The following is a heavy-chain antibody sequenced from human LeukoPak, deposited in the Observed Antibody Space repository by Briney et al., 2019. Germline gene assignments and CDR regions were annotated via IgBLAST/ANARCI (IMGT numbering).Heavy chain of an antibody. Sequence: ASVKVSCKASGYTFTSNYMHWVRQAPGQGLEWMGIINPSGGSTSYAQKFQGRITMTRDTSTSTVYMELSSLRSEDTAVYYCARDRVVVVPVKSAEYYYYGMDVWGQGTTVTVSS. V-gene: IGHV1-46*01. CDR3: ARDRVVVVPVKSAEYYYYGMDV. CDR2: INPSGGST. CDR1: GYTFTSNY. J-gene: IGHJ6*02. D-gene: IGHD2-2*01.